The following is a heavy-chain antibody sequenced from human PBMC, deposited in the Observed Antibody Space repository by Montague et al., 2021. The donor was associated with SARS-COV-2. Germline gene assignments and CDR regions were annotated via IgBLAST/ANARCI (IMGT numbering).Heavy chain of an antibody. CDR3: ARDYGHNWGIGYSEAFDI. J-gene: IGHJ3*02. Sequence: SLRLSCAASGFTFSSYSMNWVRQAPEKGLEWVSSISSSSSYIYYADSVKGRFTISRDNAKNSLYLQMNSLRAEDTAVYYCARDYGHNWGIGYSEAFDIWGQGTMVTVSS. D-gene: IGHD6-13*01. CDR2: ISSSSSYI. CDR1: GFTFSSYS. V-gene: IGHV3-21*01.